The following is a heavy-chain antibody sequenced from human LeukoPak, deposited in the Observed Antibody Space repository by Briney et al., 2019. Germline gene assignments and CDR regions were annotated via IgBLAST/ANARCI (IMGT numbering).Heavy chain of an antibody. CDR1: GGSISGSSYY. Sequence: SGTLSLTCTVSGGSISGSSYYWGWVRQPPGKGLEWVGSVYYRWRTYYNPSPKSRVTISVDTSKNPFSLKLSSVTAADTAVYYCARHGTAPYYYHYYMDVWGKGTTVTVSS. CDR2: VYYRWRT. D-gene: IGHD1-14*01. J-gene: IGHJ6*03. CDR3: ARHGTAPYYYHYYMDV. V-gene: IGHV4-39*01.